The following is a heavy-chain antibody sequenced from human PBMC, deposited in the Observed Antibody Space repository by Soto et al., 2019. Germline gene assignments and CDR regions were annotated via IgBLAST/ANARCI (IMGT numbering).Heavy chain of an antibody. J-gene: IGHJ5*02. V-gene: IGHV4-31*03. CDR3: ARASVVRGAIWWFDP. CDR1: GGSVSSGAYY. CDR2: IYYGGST. Sequence: QVQLQESGPGLVKPSQTLSLTCTVSGGSVSSGAYYWSWIRQHPGKGLEWIGYIYYGGSTYYNPSPESRVTISVDTSKNQFSLKLSSVTAADTAVYYCARASVVRGAIWWFDPWGQGTLVTVSS. D-gene: IGHD3-10*01.